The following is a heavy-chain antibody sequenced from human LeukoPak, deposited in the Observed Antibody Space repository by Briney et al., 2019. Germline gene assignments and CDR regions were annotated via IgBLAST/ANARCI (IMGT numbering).Heavy chain of an antibody. D-gene: IGHD3-22*01. J-gene: IGHJ4*02. CDR3: ARGPYDSSGYYPGLGY. CDR1: GFTFSDYY. Sequence: PGGSLRLSCAASGFTFSDYYMSWIRQAPGKGLEWVSYISSSGSTIYYADSVKGRFTISGDNAKNSLYLQMNSLRAEDTAVYYCARGPYDSSGYYPGLGYWGQGTLVTVSS. CDR2: ISSSGSTI. V-gene: IGHV3-11*01.